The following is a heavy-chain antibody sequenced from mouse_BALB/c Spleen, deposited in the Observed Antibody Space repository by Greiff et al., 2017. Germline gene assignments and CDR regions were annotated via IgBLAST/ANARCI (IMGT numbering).Heavy chain of an antibody. Sequence: EVKLVESGGGLVKPGGSLKLSCAASGFTFSSYAMSWVRQTPEKRLEWVASISSGGSTYYPDSVKGRFTISRDNARNILYLQMSSLRSEDTAMYYFARRGITTVDYAMDYWGQGTSVTVSS. CDR2: ISSGGST. CDR3: ARRGITTVDYAMDY. D-gene: IGHD1-1*01. V-gene: IGHV5-6-5*01. CDR1: GFTFSSYA. J-gene: IGHJ4*01.